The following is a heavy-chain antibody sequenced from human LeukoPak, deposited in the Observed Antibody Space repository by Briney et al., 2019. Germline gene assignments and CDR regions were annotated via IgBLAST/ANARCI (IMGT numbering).Heavy chain of an antibody. D-gene: IGHD1-14*01. V-gene: IGHV5-51*01. CDR1: GYNFINYW. Sequence: GESLQISCKGSGYNFINYWIGWVRQMPGKGLEWMGTVHPGDSQVVYSPSFQGQVTISADKSVNTAYLQRDSLKASDTAMYYCARLPTGFPNWFGPWGQGTQVIVSS. CDR3: ARLPTGFPNWFGP. J-gene: IGHJ5*02. CDR2: VHPGDSQV.